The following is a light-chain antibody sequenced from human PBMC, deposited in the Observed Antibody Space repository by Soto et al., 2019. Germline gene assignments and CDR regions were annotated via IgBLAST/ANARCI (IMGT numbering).Light chain of an antibody. CDR2: DAS. CDR3: QQYNSYSYT. J-gene: IGKJ2*01. CDR1: QSISGW. V-gene: IGKV1-5*01. Sequence: DIQMTQSPSTLSASVGDRVTITWRASQSISGWLAWYQQKPGKAPKLLIYDASSLESGVPSRFSGSGSGTEFTLTIASLQPDDFATYYCQQYNSYSYTFGQGTKLEIK.